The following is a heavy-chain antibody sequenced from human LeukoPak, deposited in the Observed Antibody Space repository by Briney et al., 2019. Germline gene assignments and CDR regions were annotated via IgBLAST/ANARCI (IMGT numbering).Heavy chain of an antibody. CDR3: ARDLGLQLWPLHYYYYMDV. CDR1: GYTFTSYC. V-gene: IGHV1-18*01. Sequence: ASVKVSCTASGYTFTSYCISWVRQAPGQGLEWMGWISAYNGNTNYAQKLQGRVTMTTDTSTNTAYMELRSLRSDDTAVYYCARDLGLQLWPLHYYYYMDVWGKGTTVTISS. D-gene: IGHD5-18*01. CDR2: ISAYNGNT. J-gene: IGHJ6*03.